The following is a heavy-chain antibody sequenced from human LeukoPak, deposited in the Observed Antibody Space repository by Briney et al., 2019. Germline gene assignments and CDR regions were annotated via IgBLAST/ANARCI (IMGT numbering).Heavy chain of an antibody. J-gene: IGHJ3*02. CDR2: INHSGST. CDR1: GGSFSGYY. D-gene: IGHD6-13*01. CDR3: ARELYYSSSWQAWAAFDI. V-gene: IGHV4-34*01. Sequence: SETLSLTCAVYGGSFSGYYWSWIRQPPGKGLEWIGEINHSGSTNYNPSLKSRVTISVDTSKNQFSLKLSSVTAADTAVYYCARELYYSSSWQAWAAFDIWGQGTMVTVSS.